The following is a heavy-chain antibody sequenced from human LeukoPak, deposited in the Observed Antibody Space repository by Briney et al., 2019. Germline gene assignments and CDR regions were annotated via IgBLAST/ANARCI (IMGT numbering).Heavy chain of an antibody. Sequence: GGSLRLSCAASGFTFSDYYMSWIRQAPGKGLEWVSYISSSGSNIYYADSVKGRFTISRDNAKNSLYLQMNSLRAEDTAVHYCARVRYYDSSGYYYDAFDIWGQGTMVTVSS. CDR2: ISSSGSNI. CDR1: GFTFSDYY. J-gene: IGHJ3*02. V-gene: IGHV3-11*01. D-gene: IGHD3-22*01. CDR3: ARVRYYDSSGYYYDAFDI.